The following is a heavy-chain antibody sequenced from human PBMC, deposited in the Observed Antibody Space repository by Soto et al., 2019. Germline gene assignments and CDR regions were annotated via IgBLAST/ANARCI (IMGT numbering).Heavy chain of an antibody. V-gene: IGHV3-15*07. D-gene: IGHD5-18*01. CDR1: GFAFSNAW. Sequence: GGSLRLSCAASGFAFSNAWMNWVRQAPGKGLEWVGRIKSKTDGGTTDYAAPVKGRFTISRDDSKNTLYLQMNSLKTEDTAVYYCTTDPGDIQLWSYYFDYWGQGTLVTVSS. J-gene: IGHJ4*02. CDR2: IKSKTDGGTT. CDR3: TTDPGDIQLWSYYFDY.